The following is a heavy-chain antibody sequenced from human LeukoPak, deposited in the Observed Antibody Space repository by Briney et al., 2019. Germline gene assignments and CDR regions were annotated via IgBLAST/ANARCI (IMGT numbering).Heavy chain of an antibody. Sequence: PGGSLRLSCAASGFTFSSYAMSWVRQAPGKGLEWVSAISGSGGSTYYADSVKGRFTISRDNSKNTLYLQMNSLRAEDTAVYYCAKDPYDYGDPGLFDYWGQGTLVSVSS. J-gene: IGHJ4*02. CDR3: AKDPYDYGDPGLFDY. D-gene: IGHD4-17*01. CDR1: GFTFSSYA. CDR2: ISGSGGST. V-gene: IGHV3-23*01.